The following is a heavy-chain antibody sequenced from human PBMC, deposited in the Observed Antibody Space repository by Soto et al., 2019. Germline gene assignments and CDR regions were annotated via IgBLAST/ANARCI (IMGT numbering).Heavy chain of an antibody. CDR2: FTSSSYI. CDR3: ARDKASSGDYGAYFYYGMDV. Sequence: GGSLRLSCAASGFIFRNCSMNWVRQAPGKGLEWVSSFTSSSYIYYAGSVKGRFTISRDNAKNSLYLQMNSLGAEDTAVYYCARDKASSGDYGAYFYYGMDVWGQGTTVTVSS. J-gene: IGHJ6*02. V-gene: IGHV3-21*01. CDR1: GFIFRNCS. D-gene: IGHD4-17*01.